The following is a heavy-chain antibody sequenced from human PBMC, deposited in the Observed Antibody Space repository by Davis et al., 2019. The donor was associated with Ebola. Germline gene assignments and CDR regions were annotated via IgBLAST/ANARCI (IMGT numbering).Heavy chain of an antibody. Sequence: GESLKISCAASGFTFSSYDMHWVRQATGKGLEWVSAIGTAGDTYYPGSVKGRFTISRENAKNSLYLQMNSLRAEDTAVYYCAKTRSYDAFDIWGQGTTVTVSS. V-gene: IGHV3-13*01. CDR1: GFTFSSYD. D-gene: IGHD1-26*01. J-gene: IGHJ3*02. CDR2: IGTAGDT. CDR3: AKTRSYDAFDI.